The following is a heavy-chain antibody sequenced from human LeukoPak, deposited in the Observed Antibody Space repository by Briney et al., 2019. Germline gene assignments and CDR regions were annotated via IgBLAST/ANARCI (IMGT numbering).Heavy chain of an antibody. J-gene: IGHJ4*02. V-gene: IGHV4-34*01. Sequence: PSETLSLTCAVYGGSFSGYYWSWIRQPPGKGLEWIGEINHSGSTNYNPSLKSRVTISVDTSKNQFSLKLSSVTAADTAVYYCARRRWIQLWSPGFDYWGQGTLVTVSS. CDR2: INHSGST. CDR1: GGSFSGYY. D-gene: IGHD5-18*01. CDR3: ARRRWIQLWSPGFDY.